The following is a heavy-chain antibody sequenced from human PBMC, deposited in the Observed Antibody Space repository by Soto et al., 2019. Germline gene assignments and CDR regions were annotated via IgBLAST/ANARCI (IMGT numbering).Heavy chain of an antibody. V-gene: IGHV3-21*06. CDR3: ARIDQA. CDR1: GFTFSLYN. J-gene: IGHJ5*02. CDR2: ISSGNNYM. D-gene: IGHD2-2*01. Sequence: GSLRLSCTASGFTFSLYNMNWVRQVPGKGLEWVSFISSGNNYMHYADSVKGRFTISRDNAKNSLYLQMNSLRVDDTAIYYCARIDQAWGQGALVTVSS.